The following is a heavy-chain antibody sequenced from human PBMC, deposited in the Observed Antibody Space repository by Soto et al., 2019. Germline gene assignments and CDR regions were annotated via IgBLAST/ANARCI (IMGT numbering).Heavy chain of an antibody. J-gene: IGHJ3*01. Sequence: GGSLRLSCAASGFTFDDYAMHWVRQAPGKGLEWVSSISCSSSYIYYADSVKGRFTISRDNAKNSLYLQMNSLRAEDTAVSYCAGTTVTTYYIWGQGTMVTVSS. CDR2: ISCSSSYI. CDR3: AGTTVTTYYI. D-gene: IGHD4-17*01. V-gene: IGHV3-21*01. CDR1: GFTFDDYA.